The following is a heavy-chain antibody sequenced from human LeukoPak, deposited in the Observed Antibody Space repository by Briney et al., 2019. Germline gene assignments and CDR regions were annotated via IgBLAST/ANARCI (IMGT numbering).Heavy chain of an antibody. CDR2: ISSSGSTI. J-gene: IGHJ6*02. CDR3: ARVTMGGYYYYYYGMDV. D-gene: IGHD4/OR15-4a*01. CDR1: GFTFSDYY. Sequence: GGSLRLSCAASGFTFSDYYMSWIRQAPGKGLEWVSYISSSGSTIYYADSVKGRFTISRDNAKNSLYLQMNSLRAEDTAVYYCARVTMGGYYYYYYGMDVWGQGTTVTVSS. V-gene: IGHV3-11*04.